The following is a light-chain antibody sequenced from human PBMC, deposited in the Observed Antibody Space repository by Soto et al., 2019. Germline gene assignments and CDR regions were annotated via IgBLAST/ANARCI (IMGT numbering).Light chain of an antibody. CDR1: QSVSSSY. CDR2: GAS. Sequence: EIVLTQSPGTLSLSPGERATLSCRASQSVSSSYLAWYQQKPGHAPRLLIFGASSRATSIPDRFSGSGSGTDFTLTISRLGLEDFAVYFCQQYGSSPRTFGQGTNVEIK. V-gene: IGKV3-20*01. CDR3: QQYGSSPRT. J-gene: IGKJ1*01.